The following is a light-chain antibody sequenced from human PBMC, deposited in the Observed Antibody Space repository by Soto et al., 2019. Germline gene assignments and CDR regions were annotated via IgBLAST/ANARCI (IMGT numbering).Light chain of an antibody. CDR3: QQSYSPPRT. V-gene: IGKV1-39*01. CDR1: QNVSSW. J-gene: IGKJ1*01. CDR2: DAS. Sequence: DIQLTQSPSALSASAWERATIPCRARQNVSSWLAWYQQKAGKAPKPLIYDASSWESGVPSRFSGSGSGTDVTLTISSLQPEDFATYYCQQSYSPPRTFGEGTKV.